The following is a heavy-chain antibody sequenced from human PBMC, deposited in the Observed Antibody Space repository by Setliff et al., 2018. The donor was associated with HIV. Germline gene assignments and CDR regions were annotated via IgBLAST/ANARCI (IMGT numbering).Heavy chain of an antibody. Sequence: ASVKVSCKASGYTFTNFYVHWVRQAPGQGLEWMGWINPNTGGTNCAQRFQGRVTMTRDTSTSTVYMELSSLQSEDTAVYYCATLDYWGQGTLVTVSS. CDR1: GYTFTNFY. J-gene: IGHJ4*02. CDR2: INPNTGGT. CDR3: ATLDY. V-gene: IGHV1-2*02.